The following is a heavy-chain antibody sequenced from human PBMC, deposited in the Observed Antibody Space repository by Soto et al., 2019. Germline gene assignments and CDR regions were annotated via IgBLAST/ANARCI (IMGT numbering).Heavy chain of an antibody. D-gene: IGHD4-17*01. V-gene: IGHV2-70*11. CDR1: GFSLSTSGMC. J-gene: IGHJ4*02. Sequence: SGPTLVNPTQTLTLTCTFSGFSLSTSGMCVSWIRQPPGKALEWLARIDWDDDKYYSTSLKTRLTISKDTSKNQVVLTMTNMDPVDTATYYCARIRTVTTAGYFDYWGQGTLVTVSS. CDR3: ARIRTVTTAGYFDY. CDR2: IDWDDDK.